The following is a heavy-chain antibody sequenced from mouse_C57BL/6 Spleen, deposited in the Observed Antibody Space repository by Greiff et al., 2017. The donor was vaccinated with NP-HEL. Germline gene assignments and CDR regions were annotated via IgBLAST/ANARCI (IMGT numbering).Heavy chain of an antibody. CDR1: GYTFTDHT. Sequence: VQLQESDAELVKPGASVKISCKVSGYTFTDHTIHWMKQRPEQGLEWIGYIYPRDGSTKYNEKFKGKATLTADKSSSTAYMQLNSLTSEDSAVYFCARMVITTVVATYYFDYWGQGNTLTVSS. CDR3: ARMVITTVVATYYFDY. J-gene: IGHJ2*01. V-gene: IGHV1-78*01. CDR2: IYPRDGST. D-gene: IGHD1-1*01.